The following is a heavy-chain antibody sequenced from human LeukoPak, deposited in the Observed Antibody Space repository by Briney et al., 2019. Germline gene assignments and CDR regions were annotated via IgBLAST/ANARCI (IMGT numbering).Heavy chain of an antibody. CDR3: AKGSYSSGWYESDY. CDR1: GFTCSSCA. CDR2: ISGSGGST. D-gene: IGHD6-19*01. V-gene: IGHV3-23*01. Sequence: GGSLRLSCAASGFTCSSCAMTWFRQAPGKGREWVSGISGSGGSTYYADSVTGRFTISRDNSKNTLYLQMNSLRAEDTAVYYCAKGSYSSGWYESDYWGQGTLVTVSS. J-gene: IGHJ4*02.